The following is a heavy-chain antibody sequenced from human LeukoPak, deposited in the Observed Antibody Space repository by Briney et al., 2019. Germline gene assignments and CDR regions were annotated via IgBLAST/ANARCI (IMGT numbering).Heavy chain of an antibody. CDR3: ARAVAEEDYYFDY. V-gene: IGHV4-34*01. J-gene: IGHJ4*02. CDR2: INHSGST. CDR1: GGSFSGYY. D-gene: IGHD6-19*01. Sequence: PSETLSLTCAVYGGSFSGYYWSWIRQPPGKGLEWVGEINHSGSTNYNPSLKSRVTISVDTSKNQFSLKLSSVTAADTAVYYCARAVAEEDYYFDYWGQGTLVTVSS.